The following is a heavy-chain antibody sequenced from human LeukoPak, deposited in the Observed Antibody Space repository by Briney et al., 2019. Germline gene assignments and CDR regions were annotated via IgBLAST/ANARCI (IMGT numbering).Heavy chain of an antibody. V-gene: IGHV3-7*02. Sequence: GGSLRLSCAASGFTFSSYWMSWVRQAPGKGLEWVANIKQDGSEKYYVDSVKGRFTISRDNAKNSLYLQMNSLRAEDTAVYYCTSHYGDYSFFDYWGQGTLVTVSS. CDR3: TSHYGDYSFFDY. J-gene: IGHJ4*02. D-gene: IGHD4-17*01. CDR2: IKQDGSEK. CDR1: GFTFSSYW.